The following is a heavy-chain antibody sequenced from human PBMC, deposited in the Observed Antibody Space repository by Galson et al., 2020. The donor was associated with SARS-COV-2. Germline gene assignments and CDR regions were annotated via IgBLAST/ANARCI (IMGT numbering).Heavy chain of an antibody. CDR2: IAGSGGNT. CDR1: GFTFSTFA. D-gene: IGHD2-21*02. V-gene: IGHV3-23*01. J-gene: IGHJ4*02. CDR3: AKCLVDVNTACLRGYFDY. Sequence: QAGGSLRLSCAASGFTFSTFAMHWVRQAPGKGLEWVSSIAGSGGNTEYADSVKGRFTISRDNSKNTLYLQMNTLRAEDTAVYYCAKCLVDVNTACLRGYFDYWGQGTLVTVSS.